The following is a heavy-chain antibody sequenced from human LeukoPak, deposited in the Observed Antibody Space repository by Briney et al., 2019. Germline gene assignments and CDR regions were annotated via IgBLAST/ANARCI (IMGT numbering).Heavy chain of an antibody. CDR1: GYTFTSYG. Sequence: GASVKVSCKASGYTFTSYGINWVRQAPGQGLEWMGWISTYNGNTNYAQKLQGRVTMTTDTSTSTAYMELRSLRSDDTAVYYCARTHSSGWYSVGYYYMDVWGKGTTVTVSS. J-gene: IGHJ6*03. D-gene: IGHD6-19*01. CDR3: ARTHSSGWYSVGYYYMDV. CDR2: ISTYNGNT. V-gene: IGHV1-18*01.